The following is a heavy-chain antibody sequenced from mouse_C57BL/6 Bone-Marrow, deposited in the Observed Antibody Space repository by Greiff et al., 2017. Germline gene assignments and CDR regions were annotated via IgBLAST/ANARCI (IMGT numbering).Heavy chain of an antibody. J-gene: IGHJ3*01. CDR2: IDPSDSYT. CDR1: GYTFTSYW. D-gene: IGHD2-4*01. V-gene: IGHV1-59*01. Sequence: QVQLQQPGAELVRPGTSVKLSCKASGYTFTSYWMHWVKQRPGQGLEWIGVIDPSDSYTNYNQKFKGKATLTVDTSSSTAYMQLSSLTSEDSAVYYCAREYDYCFAYWGQGTLVTVSA. CDR3: AREYDYCFAY.